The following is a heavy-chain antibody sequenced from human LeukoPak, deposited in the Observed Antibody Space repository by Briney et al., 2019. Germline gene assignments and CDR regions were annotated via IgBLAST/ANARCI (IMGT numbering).Heavy chain of an antibody. J-gene: IGHJ4*02. V-gene: IGHV3-33*01. CDR1: GFTFRSYG. Sequence: SGGSLGLSCAASGFTFRSYGMQWVRQAPGKGLEWVAIKGRFTISRDNSKNTLYLQMNSLRAEDTAVYYCARVAGHDIRGLITYYFDDWGQGTLVTASS. D-gene: IGHD3-10*01. CDR3: ARVAGHDIRGLITYYFDD.